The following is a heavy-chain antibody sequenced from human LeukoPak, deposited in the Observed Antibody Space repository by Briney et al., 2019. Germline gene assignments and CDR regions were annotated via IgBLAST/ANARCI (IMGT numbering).Heavy chain of an antibody. CDR2: IWYDGSNK. CDR1: GFTFSSYG. D-gene: IGHD1-20*01. J-gene: IGHJ4*02. Sequence: GGSLRLSCAASGFTFSSYGMHWVRQAPGKGLEWVAVIWYDGSNKYYADSVKGRFTISRDNSENTLYLQMNSLRAEDTAVYYCLRDLNWSLDQWGQGTLVTVSS. CDR3: LRDLNWSLDQ. V-gene: IGHV3-33*01.